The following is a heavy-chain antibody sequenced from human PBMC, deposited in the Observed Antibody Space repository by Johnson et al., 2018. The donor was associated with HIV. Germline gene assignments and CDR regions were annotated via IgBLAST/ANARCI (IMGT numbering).Heavy chain of an antibody. CDR2: IHWNGGST. J-gene: IGHJ3*02. CDR3: ARELSHDAFDI. CDR1: GFTLSDHW. Sequence: MQLVESGGGSGQPGGSLRLSCAASGFTLSDHWMHWFRQVPGKGLAWVSGIHWNGGSTGYADSVKGRFTIFRDNAKNSLYLQMNSLRAEDTAAYYCARELSHDAFDIWGQGTMVIVSS. D-gene: IGHD3-3*02. V-gene: IGHV3-20*04.